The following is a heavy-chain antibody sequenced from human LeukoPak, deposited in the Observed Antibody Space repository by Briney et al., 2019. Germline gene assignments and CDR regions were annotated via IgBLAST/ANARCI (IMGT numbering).Heavy chain of an antibody. J-gene: IGHJ4*02. CDR3: AKDEAYDSSGYSGDF. Sequence: GGSLRLSCAASGFTFATYAMTWVRQAPGKGLEWVSTISGGADTTHYADSVKGRFTVSRDNSKNTLYLQMNSLRAEDTAVYYCAKDEAYDSSGYSGDFWGQGTLVTVSS. D-gene: IGHD3-22*01. CDR1: GFTFATYA. V-gene: IGHV3-23*01. CDR2: ISGGADTT.